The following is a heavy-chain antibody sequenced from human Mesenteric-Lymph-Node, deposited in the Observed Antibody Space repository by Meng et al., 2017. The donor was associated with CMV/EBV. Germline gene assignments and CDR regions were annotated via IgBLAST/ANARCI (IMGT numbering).Heavy chain of an antibody. V-gene: IGHV4-34*01. J-gene: IGHJ4*02. CDR3: ARHQRCHKSEGGFNY. D-gene: IGHD4-17*01. CDR2: INHSGST. CDR1: GGSFSGDY. Sequence: VQQQQGAAGLLHPAETLSLRCAVCGGSFSGDYWSWRHQPPGKGLGWIEKINHSGSTNYNPSLNSRVTISVNTSKNQFSLKLSSVTAADTAVYYCARHQRCHKSEGGFNYWGQGTLVTVSS.